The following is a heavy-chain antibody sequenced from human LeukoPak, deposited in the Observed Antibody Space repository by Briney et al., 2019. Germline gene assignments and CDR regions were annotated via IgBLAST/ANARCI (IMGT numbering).Heavy chain of an antibody. CDR2: ITGSGSTT. CDR3: ARGGRPGAFDP. J-gene: IGHJ5*02. V-gene: IGHV3-11*01. Sequence: PGGSLRLSCAASGFTFSDYNMYWIRQAPGKGLEWVSYITGSGSTTHYADSVKGRFTISRDNAKNSLYLQMNSLRAEDTAVYYCARGGRPGAFDPWGQGTLVTVSS. D-gene: IGHD3-10*01. CDR1: GFTFSDYN.